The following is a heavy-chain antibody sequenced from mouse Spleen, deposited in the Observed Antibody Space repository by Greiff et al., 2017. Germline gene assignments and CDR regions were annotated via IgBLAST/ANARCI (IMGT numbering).Heavy chain of an antibody. J-gene: IGHJ3*02. CDR2: IDPSDSYT. CDR3: ARALLLLRTPPGY. V-gene: IGHV1-69*01. CDR1: GYTFTSYW. D-gene: IGHD1-1*01. Sequence: VQLQQPGAELVMPGASVKLSCKASGYTFTSYWMHWVKQRPGQGLEWIGEIDPSDSYTNYNQKFKGKATLTVDKSSSTAYMQLSSLTSEDSAVYYCARALLLLRTPPGYWGQGTLVTVSA.